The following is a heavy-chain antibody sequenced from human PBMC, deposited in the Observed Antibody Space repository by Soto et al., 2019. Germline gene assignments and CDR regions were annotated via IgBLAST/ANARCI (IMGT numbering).Heavy chain of an antibody. CDR1: GCSINSYY. D-gene: IGHD6-13*01. CDR3: ARPAEGDTPYHGMDV. Sequence: PSETLSLTCTVSGCSINSYYCSWIRQPPGKGLEWIGYIHYSGTTDYNPSLKSRVTISVDTSKNQFSLKLRSVTAAETAVYYCARPAEGDTPYHGMDVWGQGTTVT. J-gene: IGHJ6*02. CDR2: IHYSGTT. V-gene: IGHV4-59*08.